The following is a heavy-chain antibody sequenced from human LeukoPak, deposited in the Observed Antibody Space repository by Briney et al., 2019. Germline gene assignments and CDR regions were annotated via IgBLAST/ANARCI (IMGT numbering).Heavy chain of an antibody. CDR1: GGSISSSTYY. CDR2: IYYSGST. J-gene: IGHJ4*02. D-gene: IGHD4-17*01. CDR3: ARHVWTTVTTCYFDY. V-gene: IGHV4-39*01. Sequence: TPSETLSLTCTVSGGSISSSTYYWGWIRQPPGKGLEWIGSIYYSGSTYYNPSLKSRVTISVDTSKNQFSLKLSSVTAADTAVYYCARHVWTTVTTCYFDYWGQGTLVTVSS.